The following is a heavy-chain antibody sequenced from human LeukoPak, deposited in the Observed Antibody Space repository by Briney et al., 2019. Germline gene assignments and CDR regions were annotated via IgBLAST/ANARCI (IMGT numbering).Heavy chain of an antibody. CDR3: TRPYGGNSEGHSDY. J-gene: IGHJ4*02. Sequence: GALRLSCTASGFTFGDYAMSWFRQAPGKGLEWVGFIRSKAYGGTTEYAASVKGRFTISRDDSKSIAYLQMNSLKTEDTAVYYCTRPYGGNSEGHSDYWGQGTLVTVSS. CDR2: IRSKAYGGTT. V-gene: IGHV3-49*03. CDR1: GFTFGDYA. D-gene: IGHD4-23*01.